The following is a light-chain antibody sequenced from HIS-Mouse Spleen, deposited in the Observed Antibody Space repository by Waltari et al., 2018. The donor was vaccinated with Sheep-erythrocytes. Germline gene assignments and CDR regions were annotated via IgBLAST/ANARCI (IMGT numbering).Light chain of an antibody. CDR2: KVS. CDR1: QSLVHSDGNTY. Sequence: VVMTQSPLSLPVTLGQPASISCRASQSLVHSDGNTYLNWFQQRPGQSPRRLIYKVSNRDTGVPDRFSGSRSGTDFTLKISRVEAEDVGVYYCMQGTHWPPGITFVPGTKVDIK. V-gene: IGKV2-30*02. J-gene: IGKJ3*01. CDR3: MQGTHWPPGIT.